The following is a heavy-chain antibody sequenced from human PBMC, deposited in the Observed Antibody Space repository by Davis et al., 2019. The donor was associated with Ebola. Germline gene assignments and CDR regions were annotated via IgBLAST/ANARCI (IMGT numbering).Heavy chain of an antibody. CDR2: ISRGSDYI. Sequence: PAGSLRLSCAASGFTFRTSTMAWVRLAPGKGLEFVSSISRGSDYIYEADSPKGRFSISRDNAKNTLYLHMSSMRAEDTAVYFCARVFDSGNQYDMDVWGKGTTVTVSS. V-gene: IGHV3-21*06. CDR1: GFTFRTST. CDR3: ARVFDSGNQYDMDV. D-gene: IGHD1-14*01. J-gene: IGHJ6*04.